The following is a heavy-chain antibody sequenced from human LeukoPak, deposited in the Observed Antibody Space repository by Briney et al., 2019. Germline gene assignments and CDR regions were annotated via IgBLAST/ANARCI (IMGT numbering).Heavy chain of an antibody. V-gene: IGHV3-23*01. J-gene: IGHJ3*02. CDR2: ISGSGGST. CDR1: GFTFSSYA. Sequence: PGGSLRLSCAASGFTFSSYAMSWVRQAPGKGLEWVSAISGSGGSTYYADSVKGRFTISRDNSKNTLYLQMNSLRAEDTAVYYCAKEGGYSGYDSVEGAFDIWGQGTMVTVSS. CDR3: AKEGGYSGYDSVEGAFDI. D-gene: IGHD5-12*01.